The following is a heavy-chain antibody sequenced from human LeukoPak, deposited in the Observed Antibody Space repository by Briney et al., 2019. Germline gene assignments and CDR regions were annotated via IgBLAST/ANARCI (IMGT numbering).Heavy chain of an antibody. Sequence: GGSLRLSCAASGFTFTAYWMTWVRQAPGKGLEWVAHISQDGTETYFLDSVRGRFTIPRDNAKNSLYLQMNSLRAEDTAVYYCTNGIYRTSYWGQGTLVTVSS. V-gene: IGHV3-7*01. CDR2: ISQDGTET. J-gene: IGHJ4*02. CDR3: TNGIYRTSY. D-gene: IGHD1-14*01. CDR1: GFTFTAYW.